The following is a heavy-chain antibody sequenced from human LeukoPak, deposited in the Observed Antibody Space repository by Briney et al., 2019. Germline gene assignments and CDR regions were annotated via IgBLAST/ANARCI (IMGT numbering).Heavy chain of an antibody. D-gene: IGHD4/OR15-4a*01. CDR1: GYTFTDYY. CDR3: AGEVLI. CDR2: TNPNSGAT. J-gene: IGHJ3*02. Sequence: ASVKVSCKASGYTFTDYYMHWVRQAPGQGLEWMGWTNPNSGATNYAQRFQGRVSLTRDTSISTAYMELSRLTSDDTAVYYCAGEVLIWGQGTMVSVSS. V-gene: IGHV1-2*02.